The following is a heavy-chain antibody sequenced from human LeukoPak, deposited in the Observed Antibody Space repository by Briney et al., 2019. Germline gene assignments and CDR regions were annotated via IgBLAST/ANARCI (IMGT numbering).Heavy chain of an antibody. Sequence: SLKVSWKAAGGTLSRYSISWVRQDTGQGLELMGRISPIPGITNYAQEFQGRVTITADKSTSTAYMEVSSLRSEDTAVYYCARTERSRAAVYGMDVWGQGTTVTVSS. CDR3: ARTERSRAAVYGMDV. CDR2: ISPIPGIT. J-gene: IGHJ6*02. V-gene: IGHV1-69*02. D-gene: IGHD6-13*01. CDR1: GGTLSRYS.